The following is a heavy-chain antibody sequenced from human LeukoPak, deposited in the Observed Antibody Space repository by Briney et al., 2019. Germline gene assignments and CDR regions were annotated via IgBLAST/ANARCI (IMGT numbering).Heavy chain of an antibody. Sequence: PSETLSLTCAVYGGSFSGYYWSWIRQPPGKGLEWIGEINHSGSTNYNPSLKSRVTISVDTSKNQFSLKLSSVTAADTAVYYCVRGITRTYDYWGQGTLVTVSS. D-gene: IGHD3-3*01. CDR1: GGSFSGYY. J-gene: IGHJ4*02. CDR2: INHSGST. CDR3: VRGITRTYDY. V-gene: IGHV4-34*01.